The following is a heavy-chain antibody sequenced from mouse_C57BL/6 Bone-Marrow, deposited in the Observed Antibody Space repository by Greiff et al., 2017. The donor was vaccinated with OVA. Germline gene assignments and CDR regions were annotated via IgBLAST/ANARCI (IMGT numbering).Heavy chain of an antibody. V-gene: IGHV3-6*01. J-gene: IGHJ2*01. Sequence: ESGPGLVKPSQSLSLTCSVTGYSITSGYYWNWIRQFPGNKLEWMGYISYDGSNNYNPSLQNRISITRDTSKNQFFLKLNSVTTEDTATYYCARERDSSGYGNYWGQGTTLTVSS. CDR2: ISYDGSN. D-gene: IGHD3-2*02. CDR1: GYSITSGYY. CDR3: ARERDSSGYGNY.